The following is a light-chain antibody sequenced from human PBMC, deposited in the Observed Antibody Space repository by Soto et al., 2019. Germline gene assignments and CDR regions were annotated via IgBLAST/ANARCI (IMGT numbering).Light chain of an antibody. CDR1: SSNIGSNT. Sequence: QSVLTQPPSASGTPGQIVAISCSGSSSNIGSNTVTWYQQLPGTAPKLLIYSTSQRSSGVPGRFSGSKSGASASLSISGLQSEDDADYYCAAWDDRLGVYVFGTGTKLTVL. CDR2: STS. CDR3: AAWDDRLGVYV. V-gene: IGLV1-44*01. J-gene: IGLJ1*01.